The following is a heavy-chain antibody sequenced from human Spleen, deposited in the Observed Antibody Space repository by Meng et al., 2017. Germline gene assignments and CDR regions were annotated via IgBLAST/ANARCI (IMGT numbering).Heavy chain of an antibody. J-gene: IGHJ3*02. V-gene: IGHV3-15*01. CDR1: GFTFSNAW. CDR3: TKAPLGYCPNGVCSRPLDI. Sequence: GESLKISCGASGFTFSNAWMSWVRQAPGKGLEWVGRIKSKTDGGTTDYAAPVKGRFTISRDDSKNTLYLQMNSLKTEDTAVYYCTKAPLGYCPNGVCSRPLDIWGQGTMVTVSS. CDR2: IKSKTDGGTT. D-gene: IGHD2-8*01.